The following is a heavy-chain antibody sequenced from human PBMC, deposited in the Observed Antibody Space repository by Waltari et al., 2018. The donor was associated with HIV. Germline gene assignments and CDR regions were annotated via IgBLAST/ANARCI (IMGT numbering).Heavy chain of an antibody. J-gene: IGHJ3*02. V-gene: IGHV5-51*01. CDR1: GYSFSDYW. CDR2: IYPADSDT. CDR3: ARLGAGDHSDYGYGFDI. D-gene: IGHD4-17*01. Sequence: EVQLVQSGAEVKKPGYSLKISCKGSGYSFSDYWIAWVRQMPGKGLEWMGIIYPADSDTTYSPSFQGQVTISADKSIGTAYLTWSSLKASDTAIYYCARLGAGDHSDYGYGFDIWGQGTMVTVSS.